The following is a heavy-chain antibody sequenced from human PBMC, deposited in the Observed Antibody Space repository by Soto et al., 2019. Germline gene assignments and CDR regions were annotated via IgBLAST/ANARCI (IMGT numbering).Heavy chain of an antibody. CDR1: GFTFSSYA. D-gene: IGHD2-2*02. CDR3: ARVRYCSSTSCYKMPNWFDP. CDR2: ISGSGGST. Sequence: EVQLLESGGGLVQPGGSLRLSCAASGFTFSSYAMSWFRQAPGKGLEWVSAISGSGGSTYYADSVKGRFTISRDNSKNTLYLQMNSLRVEDTAVYYCARVRYCSSTSCYKMPNWFDPWGQGTLVTVSS. J-gene: IGHJ5*02. V-gene: IGHV3-23*01.